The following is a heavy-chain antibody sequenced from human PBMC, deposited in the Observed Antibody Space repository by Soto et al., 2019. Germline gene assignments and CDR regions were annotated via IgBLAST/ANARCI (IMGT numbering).Heavy chain of an antibody. Sequence: QVQLVESGGGVVQPGRSLRLSCAASGFIFSSYGMHWVRQAPGKGLEWVTAISYDGTNKYYADSVKGRFTISRDNSKNTLYLQMNSLRAEDTAVYYCAKSSGRDVYNLRPPIFDFWGQGTLVTVSS. CDR2: ISYDGTNK. CDR1: GFIFSSYG. J-gene: IGHJ4*02. D-gene: IGHD6-6*01. CDR3: AKSSGRDVYNLRPPIFDF. V-gene: IGHV3-30*18.